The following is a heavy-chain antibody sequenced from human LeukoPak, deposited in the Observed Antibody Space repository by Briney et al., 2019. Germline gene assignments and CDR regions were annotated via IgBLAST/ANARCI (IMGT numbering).Heavy chain of an antibody. CDR2: INPSGGST. Sequence: ASVKVSCKASGYTSTSYYMHWVRQAPGQGLEWMGIINPSGGSTSYAQKFQGRVTMTRDTSTSTVYMELSSLRSEDTAVYYCARDGGSYRRYFDLWGRGTLVTVSS. CDR1: GYTSTSYY. CDR3: ARDGGSYRRYFDL. V-gene: IGHV1-46*01. D-gene: IGHD1-26*01. J-gene: IGHJ2*01.